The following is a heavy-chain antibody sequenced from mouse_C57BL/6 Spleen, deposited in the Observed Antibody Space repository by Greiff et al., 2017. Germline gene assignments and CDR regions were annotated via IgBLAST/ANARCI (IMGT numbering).Heavy chain of an antibody. J-gene: IGHJ3*01. CDR3: AGIYYGNAWFSY. V-gene: IGHV1-55*01. Sequence: QVQLQQSGAELVKPGASVKMSCKASGYTFTSYWITWVKQRPGQGLEWIGDIYPGSGSTNYNEKFKGKATLTVDTSSSTAYMQLSSLTSEDSAVYYCAGIYYGNAWFSYGGQGNLVTVSA. CDR2: IYPGSGST. D-gene: IGHD2-1*01. CDR1: GYTFTSYW.